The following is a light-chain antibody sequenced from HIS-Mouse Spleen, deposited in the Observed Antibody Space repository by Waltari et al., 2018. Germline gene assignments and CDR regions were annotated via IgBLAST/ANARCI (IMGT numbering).Light chain of an antibody. J-gene: IGLJ3*02. CDR3: YSTDSSGNHNWV. CDR2: EDS. V-gene: IGLV3-10*01. Sequence: SYELTQPPSVSVSPGQTARITCSGDALPKKYAYWYQQKSGQAPVLVIYEDSKRPSGIPVRFSGSSSGTIATLTISGAQVEDEADYYCYSTDSSGNHNWVFGGGTKLTVL. CDR1: ALPKKY.